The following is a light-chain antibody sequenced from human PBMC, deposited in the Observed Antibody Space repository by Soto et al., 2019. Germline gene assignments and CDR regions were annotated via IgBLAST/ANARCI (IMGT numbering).Light chain of an antibody. Sequence: QAVVTQEPSLTVSPGGTVTLTCASRTGAVTSDSYPNWVQQKPGQAPRALIYSTSNSHSWTPARFSGSLLGGKAALTLSGVQHEDEAEYYCLLYFGSSQIFGGGTKLTVL. CDR1: TGAVTSDSY. CDR2: STS. CDR3: LLYFGSSQI. V-gene: IGLV7-43*01. J-gene: IGLJ2*01.